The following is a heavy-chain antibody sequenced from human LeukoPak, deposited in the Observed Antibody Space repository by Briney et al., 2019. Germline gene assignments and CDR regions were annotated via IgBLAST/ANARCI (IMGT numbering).Heavy chain of an antibody. CDR1: GGTFSSYA. V-gene: IGHV1-69*05. Sequence: SSVKVSCKASGGTFSSYAISWVRQAPGQGLEWMGGIIPIFGTANYAQKFQGRVTITTDESTSTAYMELSSLRSEDTAVYYCARGLRSYVVVTAGTAFDIWGQGTMVTVSS. D-gene: IGHD2-21*02. CDR2: IIPIFGTA. J-gene: IGHJ3*02. CDR3: ARGLRSYVVVTAGTAFDI.